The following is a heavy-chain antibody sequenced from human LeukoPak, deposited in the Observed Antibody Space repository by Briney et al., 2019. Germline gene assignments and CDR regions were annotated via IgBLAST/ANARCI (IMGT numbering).Heavy chain of an antibody. Sequence: PGGSLRLSCAASGFTFSSYGMNWVRQAPGKGLEWVSFISYSSSTIYYADSVEGRFTISRDNAKNSLYLQMNSLRDEDTAVYYCASVVRDGSGSPNAFHIGGEGTMVTV. D-gene: IGHD3-10*01. V-gene: IGHV3-48*02. CDR1: GFTFSSYG. CDR3: ASVVRDGSGSPNAFHI. J-gene: IGHJ3*02. CDR2: ISYSSSTI.